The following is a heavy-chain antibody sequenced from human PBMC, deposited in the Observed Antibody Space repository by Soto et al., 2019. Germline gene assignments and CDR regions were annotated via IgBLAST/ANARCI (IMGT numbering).Heavy chain of an antibody. CDR3: ARALKYCTNGVCYPTYYYYYGMDV. CDR2: IWYDGSNK. D-gene: IGHD2-8*01. V-gene: IGHV3-33*01. J-gene: IGHJ6*02. Sequence: QVQLVESGGGVVQPGRSLRLSCAASGFTFSSYGMHWVRQAPGKGLEWVAVIWYDGSNKYYADSVKGRFTISRDNSKNTLYLKMNSLRAEDTAVYYCARALKYCTNGVCYPTYYYYYGMDVWGQGTTVTVSS. CDR1: GFTFSSYG.